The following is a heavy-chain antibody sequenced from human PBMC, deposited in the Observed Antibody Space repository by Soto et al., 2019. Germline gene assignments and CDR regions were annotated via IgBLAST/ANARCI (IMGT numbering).Heavy chain of an antibody. J-gene: IGHJ5*02. CDR2: IYWDDDK. CDR1: GSSLNSSGVG. Sequence: RPKPMTQARTVTLECSFPGSSLNSSGVGVGWIRQPPGKALEWLALIYWDDDKRYSPSLKSRLTITKDTSKNQVVLTMTNMDPVDTATYFCAHSSSSGWDTLFEPWGQGTLVTVS. CDR3: AHSSSSGWDTLFEP. V-gene: IGHV2-5*02. D-gene: IGHD6-19*01.